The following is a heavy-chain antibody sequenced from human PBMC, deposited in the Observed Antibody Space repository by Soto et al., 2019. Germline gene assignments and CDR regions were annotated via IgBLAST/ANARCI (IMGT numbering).Heavy chain of an antibody. Sequence: GGSLRLSWAASGFTFSSYAMNWVRQAPGKGLEWVSAISGSAATTHFADSVKGRFTISRDNSKNTLYLQMNSLRAEDTAVYYCARDRSYYDSSGSYSPPYWGQGTLVTVSS. CDR2: ISGSAATT. J-gene: IGHJ4*02. CDR3: ARDRSYYDSSGSYSPPY. V-gene: IGHV3-23*01. D-gene: IGHD3-22*01. CDR1: GFTFSSYA.